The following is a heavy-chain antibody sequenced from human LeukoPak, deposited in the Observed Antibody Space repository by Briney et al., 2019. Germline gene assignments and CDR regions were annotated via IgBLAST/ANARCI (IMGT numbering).Heavy chain of an antibody. CDR2: IIPIFGTA. J-gene: IGHJ6*03. V-gene: IGHV1-69*13. CDR1: GYTFTSYD. D-gene: IGHD5-24*01. Sequence: ASVKVSCKASGYTFTSYDISWVRQAPGQGLEWMGGIIPIFGTANYAQKFQGRVTITADESTSTAYMELSSLRSEDTAVYYCARVRDSLPGYYYYYMDVWGKGTTVTVSS. CDR3: ARVRDSLPGYYYYYMDV.